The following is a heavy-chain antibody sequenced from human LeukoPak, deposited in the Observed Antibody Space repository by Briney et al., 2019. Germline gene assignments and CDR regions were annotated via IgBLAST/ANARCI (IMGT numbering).Heavy chain of an antibody. CDR1: GGSISSYY. CDR2: IYYSGST. J-gene: IGHJ4*02. D-gene: IGHD2-15*01. Sequence: SETLSLTCTVSGGSISSYYWSWIRQPPGKRLEWIGYIYYSGSTSYNPSLKSRVTISIDTPKNQFSLKLSSVTAADTAVYYCAREGCSGGSCYPYWGQGTLVTVSS. V-gene: IGHV4-59*12. CDR3: AREGCSGGSCYPY.